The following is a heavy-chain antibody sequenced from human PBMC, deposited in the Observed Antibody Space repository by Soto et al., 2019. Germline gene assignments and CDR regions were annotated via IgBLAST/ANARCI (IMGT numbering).Heavy chain of an antibody. CDR2: ISYDGSNK. Sequence: QVQLVESGGGVVQPGRSLRLSCAASGFTFSSYGMHWVRQAPGKGLEWVAVISYDGSNKYYADSVKGRFTISRDNSKNTLYLQMNSLRAEDTAVYYCAKDQGGSTSSGLDYWGQGTLVTVSS. CDR3: AKDQGGSTSSGLDY. CDR1: GFTFSSYG. D-gene: IGHD2-2*01. V-gene: IGHV3-30*18. J-gene: IGHJ4*02.